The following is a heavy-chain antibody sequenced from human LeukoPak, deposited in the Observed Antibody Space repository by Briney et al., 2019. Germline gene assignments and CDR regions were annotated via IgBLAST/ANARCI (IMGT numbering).Heavy chain of an antibody. J-gene: IGHJ2*01. D-gene: IGHD4-11*01. Sequence: PGGSLRLSCAASGFTFSNAWMSWVRQAPGKGLEWVAVISYDGNNKYYADSVKGRFTISRDNSKNTLYLQMNSLRAEDTAVYYCAKDREEMTTVWYFDLWGRGTLVTVSS. V-gene: IGHV3-30*18. CDR1: GFTFSNAW. CDR2: ISYDGNNK. CDR3: AKDREEMTTVWYFDL.